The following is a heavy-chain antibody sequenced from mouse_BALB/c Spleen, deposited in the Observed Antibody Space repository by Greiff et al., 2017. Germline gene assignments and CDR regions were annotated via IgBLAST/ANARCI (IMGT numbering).Heavy chain of an antibody. CDR3: TREAYYRYDYAMDY. CDR2: IYPGNSDT. V-gene: IGHV1-5*01. D-gene: IGHD2-14*01. Sequence: VQLQQSGTVLARPGASVKMSCKASGYSFTSYWMHWVKQRPGQGLEWIGAIYPGNSDTSYNQKFKGKAKLTAVTSASTAYMELSSLTNEDSAVYYCTREAYYRYDYAMDYWGQGTSVTVSS. CDR1: GYSFTSYW. J-gene: IGHJ4*01.